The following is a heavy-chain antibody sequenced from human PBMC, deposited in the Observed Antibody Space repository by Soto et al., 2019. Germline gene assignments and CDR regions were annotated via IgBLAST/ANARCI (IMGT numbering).Heavy chain of an antibody. Sequence: EVELVESGGGLVQPGGSLRLSCAASGFSLSGYWMSWVRLTPGKGLEWVANIKQDESETYYVDSVKGRFTISRDNIKNSLYLQMNSLRAEDTAVYYCARENENYFDSSAYYPAFDFWGQGTLVTVSS. CDR2: IKQDESET. CDR1: GFSLSGYW. J-gene: IGHJ5*01. V-gene: IGHV3-7*03. CDR3: ARENENYFDSSAYYPAFDF. D-gene: IGHD3-22*01.